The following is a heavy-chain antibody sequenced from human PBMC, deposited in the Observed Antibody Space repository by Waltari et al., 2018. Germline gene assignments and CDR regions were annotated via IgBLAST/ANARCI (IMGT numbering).Heavy chain of an antibody. Sequence: QVQLVQSGAEVKKPGSSVKVSCKASGGTFSSYAISWVRQAPGQGLEWMGGLIPIFGTANYAQKFQGRVTITTDESTSTAYMELSSLRAEDTAVYYCARDRARRGLYYYYMDVWGKGTTVTVSS. CDR1: GGTFSSYA. CDR3: ARDRARRGLYYYYMDV. J-gene: IGHJ6*03. D-gene: IGHD3-10*01. CDR2: LIPIFGTA. V-gene: IGHV1-69*05.